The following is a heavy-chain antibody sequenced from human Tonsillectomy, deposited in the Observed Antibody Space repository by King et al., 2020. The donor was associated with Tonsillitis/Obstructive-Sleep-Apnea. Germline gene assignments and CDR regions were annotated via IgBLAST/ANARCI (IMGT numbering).Heavy chain of an antibody. V-gene: IGHV4-59*01. CDR3: ARDGSSGWYLLDY. J-gene: IGHJ4*02. CDR1: GGSISSYY. CDR2: IYYSGST. D-gene: IGHD6-19*01. Sequence: VQLQESGPGLVKPSETLSLTCTVSGGSISSYYWSWIRQPPGKGLEWIGYIYYSGSTNYNPSLKSRVTISVDTSKNQFSLKLSSVTAADTAVYYYARDGSSGWYLLDYWGQGTLVTVSS.